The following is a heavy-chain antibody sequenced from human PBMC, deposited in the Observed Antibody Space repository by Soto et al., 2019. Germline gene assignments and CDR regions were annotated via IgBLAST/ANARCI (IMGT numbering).Heavy chain of an antibody. D-gene: IGHD2-8*02. CDR2: IYYSGST. J-gene: IGHJ4*02. V-gene: IGHV4-59*01. CDR3: VGGRGYWLRIFDY. CDR1: GGSISSYY. Sequence: SETLSLTCTVSGGSISSYYWSWIRQPPGKGLEWIGYIYYSGSTNYNPSLKSRVTISVDTSKNQFSLKLSSVTAADTAVYYCVGGRGYWLRIFDYWGQGTLVTVSS.